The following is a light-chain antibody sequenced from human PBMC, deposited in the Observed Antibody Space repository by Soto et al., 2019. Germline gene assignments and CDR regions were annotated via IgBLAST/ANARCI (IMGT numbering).Light chain of an antibody. V-gene: IGLV2-14*03. CDR1: SSDIGAYDY. CDR3: GSYASATLI. J-gene: IGLJ2*01. Sequence: QSALTQPASVSGSPGQSITISCTGTSSDIGAYDYVSLFQQYSGKAPTLIIYEVRFRPSGVSSRFSGSKSGNTASLTISGLQTEDEADYYCGSYASATLIFGGGTKLTVL. CDR2: EVR.